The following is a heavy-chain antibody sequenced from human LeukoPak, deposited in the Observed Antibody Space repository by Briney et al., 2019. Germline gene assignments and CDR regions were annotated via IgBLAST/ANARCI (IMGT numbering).Heavy chain of an antibody. D-gene: IGHD6-19*01. CDR2: INPNSGGT. CDR3: ARDGLDGMDSFDI. CDR1: GYTFTDYY. V-gene: IGHV1-2*02. J-gene: IGHJ3*02. Sequence: ASVKVSCKASGYTFTDYYMHWVRQAPGQGLEWMGWINPNSGGTNYAQKFQGRVTMTRDTSISTAYMELSRLRSDDTAVYFCARDGLDGMDSFDIWGQGTMVTVCS.